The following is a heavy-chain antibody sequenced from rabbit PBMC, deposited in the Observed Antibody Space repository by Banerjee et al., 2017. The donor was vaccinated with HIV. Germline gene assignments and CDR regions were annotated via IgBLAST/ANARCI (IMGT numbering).Heavy chain of an antibody. Sequence: QEQLEESGGDLVKPEGSLTLTCTASGFSFSSNYWLCWVRQAPGKGLEWIACIGAVSTYYATWAKGPFTISKTSSTTVTLQMTSLTAADTATYFCGRDDASSGGYVYNLWGPGTLVTVS. V-gene: IGHV1S45*01. CDR3: GRDDASSGGYVYNL. J-gene: IGHJ4*01. D-gene: IGHD1-1*01. CDR2: IGAVST. CDR1: GFSFSSNYW.